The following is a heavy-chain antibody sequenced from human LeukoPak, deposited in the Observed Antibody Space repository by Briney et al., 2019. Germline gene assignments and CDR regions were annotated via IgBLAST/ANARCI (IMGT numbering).Heavy chain of an antibody. CDR2: ISGGGGST. V-gene: IGHV3-23*01. D-gene: IGHD3-3*01. Sequence: GGSLRLSCAASGFPFSTYAMNWVRQAPGKGLEWVSAISGGGGSTYYADSVKGRFTMSRDNSKNTMFLQMNSLRVEDMAVYYCARSPFNYGVSIGDDNWGQGTLVTVSS. CDR1: GFPFSTYA. CDR3: ARSPFNYGVSIGDDN. J-gene: IGHJ4*02.